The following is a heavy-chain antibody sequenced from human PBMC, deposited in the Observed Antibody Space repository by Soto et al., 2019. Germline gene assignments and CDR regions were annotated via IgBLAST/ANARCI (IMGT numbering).Heavy chain of an antibody. CDR2: INPNSGGT. V-gene: IGHV1-2*02. CDR1: GYTFTGYN. CDR3: AREGRAVAGTYTMDV. Sequence: GASVKVSCKASGYTFTGYNMHWVRQAPGQGLEWMGWINPNSGGTNYAQKFQGRVTMTRDTSISTAYMELSRLRSDDTAVYYCAREGRAVAGTYTMDVWGQGTTVTVSS. D-gene: IGHD6-19*01. J-gene: IGHJ6*02.